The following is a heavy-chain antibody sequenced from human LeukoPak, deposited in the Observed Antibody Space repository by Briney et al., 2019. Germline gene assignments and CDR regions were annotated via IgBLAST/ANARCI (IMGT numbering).Heavy chain of an antibody. D-gene: IGHD4-23*01. V-gene: IGHV4-34*01. CDR3: ARIEDYGGNSVNY. CDR2: INHSGST. J-gene: IGHJ4*02. Sequence: SETLSLTCAVYGGSFSGYYWSWIRQPPGRGLEWIGEINHSGSTNYNPSLKSRVTISVDTSKNQFSLKLSSVTAADTAVYYCARIEDYGGNSVNYWGQGTLVTVSS. CDR1: GGSFSGYY.